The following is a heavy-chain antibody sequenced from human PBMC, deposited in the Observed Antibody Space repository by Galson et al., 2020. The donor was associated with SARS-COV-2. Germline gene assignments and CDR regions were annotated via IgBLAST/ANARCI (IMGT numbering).Heavy chain of an antibody. Sequence: ASVKVSCETSGYTFTSNYINWVRQSPGQGLEWMGRINPKYGDSNYAQKFQGRVTLTRDTSISTAYMVLSGLRFDDTALYYCAREVDSSIWYHFDSWGLGTLFTVSS. CDR2: INPKYGDS. V-gene: IGHV1-2*06. CDR1: GYTFTSNY. J-gene: IGHJ4*02. CDR3: AREVDSSIWYHFDS. D-gene: IGHD3-22*01.